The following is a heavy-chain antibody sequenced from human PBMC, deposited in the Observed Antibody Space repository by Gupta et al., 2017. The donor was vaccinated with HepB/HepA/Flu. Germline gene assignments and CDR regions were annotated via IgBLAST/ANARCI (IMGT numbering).Heavy chain of an antibody. CDR1: GFTFDDYA. J-gene: IGHJ4*02. CDR3: AKGAEAAAAGYFDY. V-gene: IGHV3-9*01. CDR2: ISWNSGSI. Sequence: EVQLVESGGGLVQPGRSLRLSCAASGFTFDDYAMHWVRQAPGKGLEWVSGISWNSGSIGYADSVKGRFTISRDNAKNSLYLQMNSLRAEDTALYYCAKGAEAAAAGYFDYWGQGTLVTVSS. D-gene: IGHD6-13*01.